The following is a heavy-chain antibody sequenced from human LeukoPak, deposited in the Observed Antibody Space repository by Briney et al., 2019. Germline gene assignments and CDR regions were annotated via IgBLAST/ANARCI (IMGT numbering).Heavy chain of an antibody. CDR3: ARALSWPEHAFDV. D-gene: IGHD5-24*01. V-gene: IGHV3-53*01. CDR1: GFTVGSYY. J-gene: IGHJ3*01. Sequence: PGGSLRLSCAASGFTVGSYYMSWVRQAPGQGLVWVSIIYGGGSTSYADSVKGRFTISRDTSKNTLYLQMNSLRAEDTASYHCARALSWPEHAFDVWGQGTMVTVSS. CDR2: IYGGGST.